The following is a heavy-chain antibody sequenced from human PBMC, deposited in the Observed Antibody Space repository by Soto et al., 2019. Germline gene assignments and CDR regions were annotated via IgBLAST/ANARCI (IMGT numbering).Heavy chain of an antibody. CDR3: TRLAAFYQPLDS. CDR1: GSSLSPHY. V-gene: IGHV4-59*08. D-gene: IGHD2-15*01. CDR2: IYYAWTT. J-gene: IGHJ4*02. Sequence: QVQLQESGPGLVKPSETLSLRCSVSGSSLSPHYWSWFRQPPGQGLQWFGYIYYAWTTTYNPSLKSRPTISLNTTKNEGSMELTSGTAADTAVYYWTRLAAFYQPLDSWGKGALVTVSS.